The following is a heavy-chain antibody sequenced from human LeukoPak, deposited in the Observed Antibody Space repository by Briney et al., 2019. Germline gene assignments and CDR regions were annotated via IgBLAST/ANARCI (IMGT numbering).Heavy chain of an antibody. CDR3: AREFTGSYGSGSYYNY. CDR1: GYTFTGYY. Sequence: GASVKVSCKASGYTFTGYYMHWVRQAPGQGLEWMGWINPNSGGTNYAQKFQGRVTMTRDTSISTAYMELSRLRSDDTAVYYCAREFTGSYGSGSYYNYWGQGTLVTVSS. V-gene: IGHV1-2*02. J-gene: IGHJ4*02. D-gene: IGHD3-10*01. CDR2: INPNSGGT.